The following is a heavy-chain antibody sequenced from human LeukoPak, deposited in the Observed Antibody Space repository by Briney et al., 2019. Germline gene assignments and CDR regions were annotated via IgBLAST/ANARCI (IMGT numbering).Heavy chain of an antibody. J-gene: IGHJ4*02. Sequence: SETLSLTCTVSAGSISSSTYYWGWIRQPPGKGLEWIGSIYYSGSTYYNPSLQSQVTISVDTSNNQFSLKLNSATAADTAVYYCASHPGYCSSTTCYPQFDHWGQGTLVTVSS. CDR2: IYYSGST. CDR1: AGSISSSTYY. CDR3: ASHPGYCSSTTCYPQFDH. V-gene: IGHV4-39*01. D-gene: IGHD2-2*01.